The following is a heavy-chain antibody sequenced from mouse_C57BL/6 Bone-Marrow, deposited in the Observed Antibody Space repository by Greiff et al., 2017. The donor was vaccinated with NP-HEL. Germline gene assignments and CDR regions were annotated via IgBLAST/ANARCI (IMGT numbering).Heavy chain of an antibody. J-gene: IGHJ4*01. CDR3: EGGWLPRAMDY. D-gene: IGHD2-3*01. Sequence: EVQLQQSGPELVKPGASVKISCKASGYTFTDYYMNWVKQSHGKSLEWIGDINPNNGGTSYNQKFKGKATLTVDKSSSTAYMELRSLTSEDSAVYYCEGGWLPRAMDYWGQGTSVTVSS. V-gene: IGHV1-26*01. CDR1: GYTFTDYY. CDR2: INPNNGGT.